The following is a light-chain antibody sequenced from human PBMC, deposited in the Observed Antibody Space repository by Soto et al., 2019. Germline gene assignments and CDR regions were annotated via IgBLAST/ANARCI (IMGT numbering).Light chain of an antibody. CDR1: QSVSSSY. J-gene: IGKJ4*01. CDR2: GAS. V-gene: IGKV3-20*01. Sequence: EIVLTQSPATLSLSPGERATLSCRASQSVSSSYLAWYQQKPGQAPRLLIYGASIRATGIPDRFSGSGSGTDFTLTISRLEPEDFAVYYCQQYSTSPLTFGGGTKVEIK. CDR3: QQYSTSPLT.